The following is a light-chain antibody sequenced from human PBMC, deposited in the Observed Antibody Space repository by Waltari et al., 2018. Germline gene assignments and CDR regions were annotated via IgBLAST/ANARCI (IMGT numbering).Light chain of an antibody. CDR3: LQDYNYPRT. J-gene: IGKJ2*01. CDR2: GAS. CDR1: QGIRNE. V-gene: IGKV1-6*01. Sequence: AIQMTQSPSSLSASVGDSVPITCRASQGIRNELAWYQQKPGKAPKVLIYGASSLQSGVPSRFTGSGSDTDFTLTISSLQPEDFATYYCLQDYNYPRTFGQGTKLEIK.